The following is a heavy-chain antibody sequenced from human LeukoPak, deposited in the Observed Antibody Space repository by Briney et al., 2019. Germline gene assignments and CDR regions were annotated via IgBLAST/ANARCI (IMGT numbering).Heavy chain of an antibody. CDR1: GGSISSSSYY. V-gene: IGHV4-39*02. CDR3: ARDDGYFDY. Sequence: SETLSLTCTLSGGSISSSSYYWGWIRKPPGKGLEWIGSNYYSGSTYYNPYLKSRVTISVDKSKNQFSLKLSSGTAADTAVYYCARDDGYFDYWGQGTLVTVSS. CDR2: NYYSGST. J-gene: IGHJ4*02.